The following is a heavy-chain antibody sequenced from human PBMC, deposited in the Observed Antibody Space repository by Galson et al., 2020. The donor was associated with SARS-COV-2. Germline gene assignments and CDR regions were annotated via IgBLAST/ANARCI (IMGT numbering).Heavy chain of an antibody. V-gene: IGHV3-30*18. J-gene: IGHJ5*02. CDR1: GFTFSSYG. CDR3: AKDRGPGVSIYNRNWFDP. Sequence: QLGESLKISCAASGFTFSSYGMHWVRQAPGKGLEWVAVISYDGSNKYYADSVKGRFTISRDNSKNTLYLQMNSLRAEDTAVYYCAKDRGPGVSIYNRNWFDPWGQGTLVTVSS. CDR2: ISYDGSNK. D-gene: IGHD1-20*01.